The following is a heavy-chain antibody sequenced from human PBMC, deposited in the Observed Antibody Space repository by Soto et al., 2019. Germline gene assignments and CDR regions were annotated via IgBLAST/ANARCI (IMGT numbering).Heavy chain of an antibody. D-gene: IGHD6-19*01. Sequence: QVQLVESGGGVVQPGRSLRLSCATSGITFSSHAMHWVRQAPGKGLEWVAVVSYDGSNKYYADSVKGRFTISRDNSKNTLYLQMNSLRAEDTAVYYCAKAPYSSGWYVSLGAAAYWGQGTLVTVSS. CDR1: GITFSSHA. CDR3: AKAPYSSGWYVSLGAAAY. V-gene: IGHV3-30*04. J-gene: IGHJ4*02. CDR2: VSYDGSNK.